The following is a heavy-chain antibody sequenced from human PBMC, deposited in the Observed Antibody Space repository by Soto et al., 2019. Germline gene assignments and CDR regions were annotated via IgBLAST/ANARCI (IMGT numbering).Heavy chain of an antibody. CDR3: ARSGYDFWSGHLGFDY. Sequence: GASVKVSCKASGYTFTSYGISWVRQAPGQGLEWMGWISAYNGNTNYAQKLQGRVTMTTDTSTSTAYMELRSLRSDDTAVYYCARSGYDFWSGHLGFDYWGQGTLVTVSS. V-gene: IGHV1-18*01. D-gene: IGHD3-3*01. CDR2: ISAYNGNT. J-gene: IGHJ4*02. CDR1: GYTFTSYG.